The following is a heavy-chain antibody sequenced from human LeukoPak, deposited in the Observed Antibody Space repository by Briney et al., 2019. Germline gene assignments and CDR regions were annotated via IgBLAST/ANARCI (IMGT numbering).Heavy chain of an antibody. D-gene: IGHD6-19*01. CDR2: ISYDGSNK. V-gene: IGHV3-30-3*01. CDR1: GFTFSSYA. CDR3: ARDDIAVGGPDFDY. J-gene: IGHJ4*02. Sequence: GRSLRLSCAASGFTFSSYAMHWVRQAPGKGLEWVAVISYDGSNKYYADSVKGRFTISRDNSKNTLYLQMSSLRAEDTAVYYCARDDIAVGGPDFDYWGQGTLVTVSS.